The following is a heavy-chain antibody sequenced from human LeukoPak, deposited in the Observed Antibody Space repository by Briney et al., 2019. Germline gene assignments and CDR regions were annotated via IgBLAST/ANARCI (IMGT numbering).Heavy chain of an antibody. D-gene: IGHD2-15*01. CDR1: DFTFSSFG. CDR3: ARAREGYCSGGSCYPPRAFDI. CDR2: ISISSSNI. Sequence: GGSWRSLGAASDFTFSSFGLTGFGQAPGKGLDGFSSISISSSNIYYADSVKGRFTISRDNAKNSLYLQMNSLRAEDTAVYYCARAREGYCSGGSCYPPRAFDIWGQGTMVTVSS. V-gene: IGHV3-21*01. J-gene: IGHJ3*02.